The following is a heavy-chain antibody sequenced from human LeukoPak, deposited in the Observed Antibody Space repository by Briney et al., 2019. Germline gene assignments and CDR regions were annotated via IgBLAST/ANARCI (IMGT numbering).Heavy chain of an antibody. CDR1: GFTFSNYG. D-gene: IGHD1-26*01. CDR3: AKAVGGYSFDY. CDR2: ISGSGGGT. V-gene: IGHV3-23*01. Sequence: GGSLRFSCAASGFTFSNYGMSWVRQAPGRGLEWVSAISGSGGGTYYADSVKGRFTISRDNAKNTLYLQMNSLRAEDTAVYYCAKAVGGYSFDYWGQGTLVTVSS. J-gene: IGHJ4*02.